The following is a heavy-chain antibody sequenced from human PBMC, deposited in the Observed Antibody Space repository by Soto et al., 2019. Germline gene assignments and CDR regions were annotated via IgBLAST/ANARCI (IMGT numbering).Heavy chain of an antibody. Sequence: EVQLVESGGGLVQPGGSLRLSCAASGFTFSNYWMHWVRQAPGKGLVWVSRISGDGTGTDYADSVKVRFTISRDNAKKTLYLQMNNLRADDTAVYYCARVTVAGFWGQGTLVTVSS. CDR1: GFTFSNYW. J-gene: IGHJ4*02. V-gene: IGHV3-74*01. CDR2: ISGDGTGT. D-gene: IGHD6-19*01. CDR3: ARVTVAGF.